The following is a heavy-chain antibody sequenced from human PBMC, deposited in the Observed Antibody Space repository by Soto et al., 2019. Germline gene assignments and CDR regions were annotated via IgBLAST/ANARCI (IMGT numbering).Heavy chain of an antibody. V-gene: IGHV4-34*01. J-gene: IGHJ6*02. CDR1: GGSFSGYY. D-gene: IGHD3-10*01. Sequence: PSETLSLTCAVYGGSFSGYYWIWIRQPPGKGLEWIGEINHSGSTNYNPSLKSRVTISVDTSKNQFSLKLSSVTAADTAVYYCAREDYYGSGSYYRPAYYYYGMDVWGQGTTVTVSS. CDR2: INHSGST. CDR3: AREDYYGSGSYYRPAYYYYGMDV.